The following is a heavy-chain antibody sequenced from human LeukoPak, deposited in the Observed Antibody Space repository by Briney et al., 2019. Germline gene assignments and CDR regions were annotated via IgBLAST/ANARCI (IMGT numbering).Heavy chain of an antibody. D-gene: IGHD3-10*01. J-gene: IGHJ4*02. CDR3: AKWQYYGSGDDY. CDR1: GFTFSTYG. CDR2: ISGSGDSI. V-gene: IGHV3-23*01. Sequence: PGGSLRLSCEASGFTFSTYGMSWVRQAPNKGLEWLSTISGSGDSIYYADSVKGRFTISRDNSKNTLFLQMNSRRAEDTAIYYCAKWQYYGSGDDYWGQGTLVTVSS.